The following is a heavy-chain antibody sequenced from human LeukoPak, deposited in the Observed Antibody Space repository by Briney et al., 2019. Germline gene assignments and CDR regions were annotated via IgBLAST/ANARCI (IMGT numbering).Heavy chain of an antibody. CDR2: INHSGST. J-gene: IGHJ5*02. V-gene: IGHV4-34*01. CDR3: ARGATKNYYYDSSGYYRNWFDP. Sequence: SETLSLTCAVYGGSFSGYYWSWIRQPPGKGLEWIGDINHSGSTNYNPSLKSRVTISVDTSKNQFSLKLSSVTAADTAVYYCARGATKNYYYDSSGYYRNWFDPWGQGTLVTVSS. CDR1: GGSFSGYY. D-gene: IGHD3-22*01.